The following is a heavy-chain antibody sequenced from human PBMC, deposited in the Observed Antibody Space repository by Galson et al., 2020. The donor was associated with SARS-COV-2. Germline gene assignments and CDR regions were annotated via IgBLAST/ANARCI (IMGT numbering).Heavy chain of an antibody. CDR2: ISGSGRST. Sequence: TGGSLRLSCEASGFSFSGYAMSWVRQASGKGPEWFSLISGSGRSTYYADSVKGRFTMSRDNSENTLYLQMNSLRAEDTAVYYCARDRSGYYPEVWGQGTLVTVSS. V-gene: IGHV3-23*01. CDR3: ARDRSGYYPEV. D-gene: IGHD3-3*01. CDR1: GFSFSGYA. J-gene: IGHJ4*02.